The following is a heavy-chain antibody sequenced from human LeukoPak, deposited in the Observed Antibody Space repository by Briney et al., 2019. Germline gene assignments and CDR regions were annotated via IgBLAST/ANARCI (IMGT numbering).Heavy chain of an antibody. CDR1: GGTFSSYA. D-gene: IGHD3-3*01. CDR2: MNPNSGNT. Sequence: ASVKVSCKASGGTFSSYAINWVRQATGQGLEWMGWMNPNSGNTGYAQKFQGRVTITRNTSISTAYMELSSLRSEDTAAYYCARVGGREYYDFWSGYSYYFDYWGQGTLVTVSS. CDR3: ARVGGREYYDFWSGYSYYFDY. V-gene: IGHV1-8*03. J-gene: IGHJ4*02.